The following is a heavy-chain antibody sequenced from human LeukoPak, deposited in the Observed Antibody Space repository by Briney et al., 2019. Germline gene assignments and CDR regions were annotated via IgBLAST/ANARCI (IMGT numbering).Heavy chain of an antibody. CDR3: ARGINYDLVTGDSEGFAF. V-gene: IGHV1-18*01. J-gene: IGHJ4*02. Sequence: ASVKVSCKASGYSFTSYGITWVRRAPGQGLEWMGWITTYNGKTNYAQNFQTRVTMTTDTSTNTAYMELRSLRSDDTAVYYCARGINYDLVTGDSEGFAFWGQGSPATVSS. CDR1: GYSFTSYG. D-gene: IGHD3-9*01. CDR2: ITTYNGKT.